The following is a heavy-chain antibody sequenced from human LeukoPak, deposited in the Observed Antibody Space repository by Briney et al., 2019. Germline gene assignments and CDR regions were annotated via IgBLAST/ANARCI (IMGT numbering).Heavy chain of an antibody. CDR1: GFTFSSYW. CDR2: INQDGSDH. Sequence: GGSLRLSCAVSGFTFSSYWINWVRQAPGKGPEWVASINQDGSDHYYVDSVKGRFSISRDNAKDSLYLQMSSLRVEDTAVYYCVRGRPYWGQGILVTVSS. CDR3: VRGRPY. J-gene: IGHJ4*02. V-gene: IGHV3-7*05.